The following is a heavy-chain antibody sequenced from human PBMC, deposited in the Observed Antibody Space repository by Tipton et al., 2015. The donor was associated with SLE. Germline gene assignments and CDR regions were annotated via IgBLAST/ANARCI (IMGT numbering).Heavy chain of an antibody. CDR1: GGSISSHY. V-gene: IGHV4-59*11. J-gene: IGHJ6*03. D-gene: IGHD5-12*01. CDR3: ARGRKWLRPQGGYYMDV. CDR2: IYYSGST. Sequence: TLSLTCTVSGGSISSHYWSWIRQPPGKGLEWIGYIYYSGSTNYNPSLKSRVTMSVDTSKNQFSLKLSSVTAADTAVYYCARGRKWLRPQGGYYMDVWGKGTTVTVSS.